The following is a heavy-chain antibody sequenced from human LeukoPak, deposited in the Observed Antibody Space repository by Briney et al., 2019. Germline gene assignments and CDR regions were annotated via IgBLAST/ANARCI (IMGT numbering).Heavy chain of an antibody. J-gene: IGHJ5*02. V-gene: IGHV4-39*01. CDR3: ARGQVNARSRFDP. D-gene: IGHD3-22*01. CDR1: GGAISSSNYY. CDR2: IYYSGST. Sequence: KPSGTPALTRTVSGGAISSSNYYWGWVPPPPRKGLGWIGSIYYSGSTYYNPSLKSRVTISVDTSKNQFSLKLSSVTAADTAVYYCARGQVNARSRFDPWGQGTLVTVSS.